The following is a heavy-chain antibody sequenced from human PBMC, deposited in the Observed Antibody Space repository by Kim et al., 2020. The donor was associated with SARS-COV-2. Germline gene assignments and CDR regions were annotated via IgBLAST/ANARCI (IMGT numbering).Heavy chain of an antibody. D-gene: IGHD3-10*01. CDR2: VDHTGNT. V-gene: IGHV4-34*01. Sequence: SETLSLTCAVSGGSLRGFYWTWIRQPPRKGLEWVGEVDHTGNTKSSPSLKSRLTISVDTSKNHFSLRLSGLTAADTAVYYLARGGSLFGWATPDSFSYM. CDR1: GGSLRGFY. CDR3: ARGGSLFGWATPDSFSYM. J-gene: IGHJ6*03.